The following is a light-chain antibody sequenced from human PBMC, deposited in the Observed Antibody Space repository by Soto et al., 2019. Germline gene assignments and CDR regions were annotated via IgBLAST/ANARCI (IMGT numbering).Light chain of an antibody. J-gene: IGKJ4*01. CDR1: QSISSY. CDR2: AAS. Sequence: DIPMTQSPSSLSASVGDRVTITCRASQSISSYLNWYQQKPGKAPKLPIYAASSLKSGVPSRFSGSGSRTDFTLTISSLQPEDFATYYCQQSYSTPRTFGVGTKVEIK. CDR3: QQSYSTPRT. V-gene: IGKV1-39*01.